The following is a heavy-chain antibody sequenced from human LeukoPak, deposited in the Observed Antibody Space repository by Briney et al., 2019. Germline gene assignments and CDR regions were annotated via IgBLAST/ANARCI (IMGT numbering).Heavy chain of an antibody. V-gene: IGHV3-74*01. CDR2: VNSNGSRP. CDR1: GFTFSSYW. Sequence: GGSLRLSCAASGFTFSSYWMHWVRQAPGKGLVWVSRVNSNGSRPIYADSVKGRFTVSRENAKNTLYLQMDSLTAEDTAVYYCAKNGDYGDYFDHWGQGILVTVSS. D-gene: IGHD4-17*01. CDR3: AKNGDYGDYFDH. J-gene: IGHJ4*02.